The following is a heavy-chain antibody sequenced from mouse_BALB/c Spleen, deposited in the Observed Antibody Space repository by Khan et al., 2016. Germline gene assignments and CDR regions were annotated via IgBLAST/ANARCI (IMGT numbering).Heavy chain of an antibody. CDR1: GYTFSNYW. V-gene: IGHV1-9*01. CDR3: ARAWYSMDD. Sequence: QVQLKESGAELMKPGASVKISCKATGYTFSNYWIEWVKQRPGHGLEWIGDILPGSGNSNYNENLKGKATFTADTSSNTAYMQLSSLTSEDSVVYYCARAWYSMDDWGQGTSVTVSS. J-gene: IGHJ4*01. CDR2: ILPGSGNS.